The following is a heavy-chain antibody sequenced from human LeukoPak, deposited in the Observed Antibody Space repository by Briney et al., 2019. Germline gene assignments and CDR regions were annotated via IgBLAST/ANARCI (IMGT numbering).Heavy chain of an antibody. CDR1: GIAFSSCG. J-gene: IGHJ4*02. D-gene: IGHD1-14*01. CDR3: AKAMRPVIWYKFDY. V-gene: IGHV3-23*01. CDR2: ISASGGNA. Sequence: PGGSLRLSSAATGIAFSSCGMSLVRQAPGKGPEWVSVISASGGNAYYADSVKGRFSISRDYSKNTLYLQMTSLRVEDTAVYFCAKAMRPVIWYKFDYCGQGTLVTVSS.